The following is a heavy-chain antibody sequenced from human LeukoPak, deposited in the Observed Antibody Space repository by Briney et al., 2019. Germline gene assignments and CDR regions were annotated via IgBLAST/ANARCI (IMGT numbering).Heavy chain of an antibody. V-gene: IGHV1-46*01. D-gene: IGHD3-9*01. Sequence: ASVKVSCKASGYTFTSYYMHWVRQAPGQGLEWMGIINPSGGSTSYAQKFQGRVTMTRDTSTSTVYMELSSLRSEDTAVYYCARDHGYDILTGYVSDAFDIWGQGTMVTVSS. CDR1: GYTFTSYY. J-gene: IGHJ3*02. CDR3: ARDHGYDILTGYVSDAFDI. CDR2: INPSGGST.